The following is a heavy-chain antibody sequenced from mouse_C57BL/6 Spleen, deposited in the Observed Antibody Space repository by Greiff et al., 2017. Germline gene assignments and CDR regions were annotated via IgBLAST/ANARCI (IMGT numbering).Heavy chain of an antibody. D-gene: IGHD4-1*02. J-gene: IGHJ2*01. CDR2: IYPGDGDT. Sequence: VQLQQSGPELVKPGASVKISCKASGYAFSSSWMNWVKQRPGQGLEWIGRIYPGDGDTNYNGKFKGKATLTVDKSSSTAYMQLSSLTSEDSAVSFCGSGQANWDHWGQGTTLTVSS. V-gene: IGHV1-82*01. CDR1: GYAFSSSW. CDR3: GSGQANWDH.